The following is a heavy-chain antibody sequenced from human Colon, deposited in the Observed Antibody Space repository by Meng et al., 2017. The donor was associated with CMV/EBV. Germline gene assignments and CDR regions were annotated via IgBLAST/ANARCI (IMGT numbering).Heavy chain of an antibody. D-gene: IGHD5-12*01. CDR1: GYTFTDYY. V-gene: IGHV1-2*04. Sequence: QVHLVQSGAEVKKPGASVKVSCTASGYTFTDYYIHWVRQAPGQGLQWMGWIKPNSGGTHFAQKVKGWVTMTRDTSTSTGYMGLRSLRSDDTAVYYCAREKGGYAGGGDYWGQGTLVTVSS. J-gene: IGHJ4*02. CDR3: AREKGGYAGGGDY. CDR2: IKPNSGGT.